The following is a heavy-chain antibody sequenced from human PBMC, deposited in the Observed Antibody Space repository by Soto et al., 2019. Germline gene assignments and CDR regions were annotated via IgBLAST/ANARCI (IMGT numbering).Heavy chain of an antibody. D-gene: IGHD2-2*01. Sequence: PSETLSLTCTVSGGSISSYYWSWIRQPPGKGLEWIGYIYYSGSTNYNPSLKGRVTISVDTSKNQFSLKLSSVTAADTAVYYCARGREYQLLPEYFDYWGQGTLVTVSS. CDR1: GGSISSYY. J-gene: IGHJ4*02. CDR2: IYYSGST. V-gene: IGHV4-59*01. CDR3: ARGREYQLLPEYFDY.